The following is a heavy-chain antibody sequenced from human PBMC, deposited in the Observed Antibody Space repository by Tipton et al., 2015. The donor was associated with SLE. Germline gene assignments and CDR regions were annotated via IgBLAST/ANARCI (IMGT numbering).Heavy chain of an antibody. Sequence: SLRLSCAASGFTFSSYSMNWVRQAPGKGLEWVSYISSSSSTIYYADSVKGRFTISRDNAKNSLYLQMNSLRAEDTAVYYCARGSPGDYWGQGTLVTVSS. CDR1: GFTFSSYS. CDR3: ARGSPGDY. CDR2: ISSSSSTI. V-gene: IGHV3-48*04. J-gene: IGHJ4*02. D-gene: IGHD3-10*01.